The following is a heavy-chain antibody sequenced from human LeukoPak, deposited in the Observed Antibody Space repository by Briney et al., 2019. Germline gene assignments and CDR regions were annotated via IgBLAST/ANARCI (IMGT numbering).Heavy chain of an antibody. J-gene: IGHJ4*02. CDR2: IYYSGST. CDR1: GGSISSSSYC. Sequence: PSETLSLTCTVSGGSISSSSYCWGWIRQPPGKGLEWIGSIYYSGSTYYNPSLKSRVTISVDTSKNQFSLKLSSVTAADTAVYYCASLNESSGSYYFDYWGQGTLVTVSS. D-gene: IGHD3-22*01. V-gene: IGHV4-39*01. CDR3: ASLNESSGSYYFDY.